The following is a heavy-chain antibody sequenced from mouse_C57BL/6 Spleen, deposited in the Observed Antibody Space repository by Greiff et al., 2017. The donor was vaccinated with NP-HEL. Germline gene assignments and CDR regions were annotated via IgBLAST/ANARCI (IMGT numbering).Heavy chain of an antibody. Sequence: QVQLQQSGAELVRPGASVTLSCKASGYTFTDYEMHWVKQTPVHGLEWIGAIDPETGGTAYNQKFKGKAILTADKSSSTAYMELRSLTSEDSAVYYCTRGQLRLLGYWGQSTTLTVSS. CDR2: IDPETGGT. CDR3: TRGQLRLLGY. V-gene: IGHV1-15*01. D-gene: IGHD3-2*02. J-gene: IGHJ2*01. CDR1: GYTFTDYE.